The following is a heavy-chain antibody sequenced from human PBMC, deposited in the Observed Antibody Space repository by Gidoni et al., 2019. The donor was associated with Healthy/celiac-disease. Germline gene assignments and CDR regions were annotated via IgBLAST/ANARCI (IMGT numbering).Heavy chain of an antibody. Sequence: QPGRSLRLSCAASGFTFSSYGMHWVRQAPGKGLEWVAVIWYDGSNKYYADSVKGRFTISRDNSKNTLYLQMNSLRAEDTAVYYCARESEVDAFDIWGQGTMVTVSS. CDR3: ARESEVDAFDI. CDR2: IWYDGSNK. V-gene: IGHV3-33*01. J-gene: IGHJ3*02. CDR1: GFTFSSYG.